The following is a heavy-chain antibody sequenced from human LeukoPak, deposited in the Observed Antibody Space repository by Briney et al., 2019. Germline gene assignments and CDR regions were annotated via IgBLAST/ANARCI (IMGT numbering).Heavy chain of an antibody. CDR3: ARGRFGELLLFDY. Sequence: PGGSLRLSCAASGFTFSSYAMHWVRQAPGKGLEWVAVISYDGSNKYYADSVKGRFTISRDNSKNTLYLQMNSLRAEDTAVYYCARGRFGELLLFDYWGQGTLVTVSS. J-gene: IGHJ4*02. V-gene: IGHV3-30-3*01. CDR2: ISYDGSNK. D-gene: IGHD3-10*01. CDR1: GFTFSSYA.